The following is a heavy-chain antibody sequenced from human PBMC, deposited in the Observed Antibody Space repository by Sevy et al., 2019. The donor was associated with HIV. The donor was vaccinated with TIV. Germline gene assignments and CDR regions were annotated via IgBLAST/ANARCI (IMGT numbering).Heavy chain of an antibody. Sequence: GGSLRLSCAVSGLTFSTYAMHWVRQAPGKGLECVAIVSSDGSEINYADSVKGRFTISRDNSRNTLYLQMNSLRTEDTALYYCARDQLGSIDYWGQGTLVTVSS. CDR3: ARDQLGSIDY. CDR2: VSSDGSEI. V-gene: IGHV3-30-3*01. J-gene: IGHJ4*02. D-gene: IGHD7-27*01. CDR1: GLTFSTYA.